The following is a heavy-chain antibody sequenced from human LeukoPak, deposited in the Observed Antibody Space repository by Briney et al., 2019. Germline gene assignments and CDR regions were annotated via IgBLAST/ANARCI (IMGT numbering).Heavy chain of an antibody. D-gene: IGHD2-2*01. CDR1: GFTFSSNW. J-gene: IGHJ5*02. Sequence: PGGSLRLSCAASGFTFSSNWMSWVRQAPGKGLEWVANIKKDGSEKYYVDSVKGRFTISRDNAKNSVYLQMNSLRAEDTAVYYCAKEDSIVPIGSWGQGTLVTVSS. CDR3: AKEDSIVPIGS. CDR2: IKKDGSEK. V-gene: IGHV3-7*03.